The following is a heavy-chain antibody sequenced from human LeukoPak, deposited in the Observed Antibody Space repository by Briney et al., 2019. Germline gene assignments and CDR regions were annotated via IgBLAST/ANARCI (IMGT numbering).Heavy chain of an antibody. V-gene: IGHV1-69*04. CDR2: IILIVGIT. D-gene: IGHD3-10*01. Sequence: GASVKLCCKASGGTFSSFGINWVRLAPGQGLAWMAIIILIVGITHYAQKFQGRVTIIADNSTRTAYMELSSLTSEDTAVYYCARGLHFTMVRGGTTNYYYGMDVWGQGTSVTVSS. J-gene: IGHJ6*02. CDR3: ARGLHFTMVRGGTTNYYYGMDV. CDR1: GGTFSSFG.